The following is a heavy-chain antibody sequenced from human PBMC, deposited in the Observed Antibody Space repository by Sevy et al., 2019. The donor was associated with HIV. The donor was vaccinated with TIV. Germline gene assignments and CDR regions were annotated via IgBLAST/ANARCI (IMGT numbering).Heavy chain of an antibody. D-gene: IGHD3-10*01. CDR2: ISYDGSRT. J-gene: IGHJ5*01. CDR1: GFTFSDYT. Sequence: GGSLRLSCAASGFTFSDYTIHRVRQAPRKGLEWVAVISYDGSRTSYADSVKGRFTISRDNSKNTLFLQMNSLRAADTAVYYCTRVRGLLGWFDSWGQGTLVTVSS. CDR3: TRVRGLLGWFDS. V-gene: IGHV3-30*04.